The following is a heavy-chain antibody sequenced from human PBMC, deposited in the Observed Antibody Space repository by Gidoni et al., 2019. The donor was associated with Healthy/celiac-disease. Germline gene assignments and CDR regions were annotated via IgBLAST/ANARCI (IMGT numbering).Heavy chain of an antibody. Sequence: QMQLQQWGAGLLKPSETLSLTCAVYGGSFSGYYWSWIRQPPGKGLEWIGEINHSGSTNYNPSLKSRVTISVDTSKNQFSLKLSSVTAADTAVYYCASIAVAGSRYYYGMDVWGQGTTVTVSS. V-gene: IGHV4-34*01. CDR2: INHSGST. CDR1: GGSFSGYY. J-gene: IGHJ6*02. CDR3: ASIAVAGSRYYYGMDV. D-gene: IGHD6-19*01.